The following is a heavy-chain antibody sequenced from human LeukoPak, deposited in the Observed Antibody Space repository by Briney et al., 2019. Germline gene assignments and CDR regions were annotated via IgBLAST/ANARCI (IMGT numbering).Heavy chain of an antibody. CDR2: IYYSGST. CDR3: ARSPRDDSSGYYYPSFCDY. J-gene: IGHJ4*02. Sequence: PSETLSLTCTVSGGSISSSSYYWGWIRQPPGKGLEWIGSIYYSGSTYYNPPLKSRVTISVDTSKNQFSLKLSSVTAADTAVYYCARSPRDDSSGYYYPSFCDYWGQGTLVTVSS. CDR1: GGSISSSSYY. D-gene: IGHD3-22*01. V-gene: IGHV4-39*01.